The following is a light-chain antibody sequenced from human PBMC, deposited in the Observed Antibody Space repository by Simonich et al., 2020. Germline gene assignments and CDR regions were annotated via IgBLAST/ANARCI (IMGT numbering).Light chain of an antibody. V-gene: IGKV4-1*01. CDR2: WAS. CDR1: KSVLYSSNNKNY. CDR3: QQYYSTPRT. Sequence: DIVMTQSPDSLAVSLGERATINCKSSKSVLYSSNNKNYLAGYQQKPGQPPKLLIYWASTRESGVPYRSSGSGSGTDFTLTISSLQAEDVAVYYCQQYYSTPRTFGQGTKVEIK. J-gene: IGKJ1*01.